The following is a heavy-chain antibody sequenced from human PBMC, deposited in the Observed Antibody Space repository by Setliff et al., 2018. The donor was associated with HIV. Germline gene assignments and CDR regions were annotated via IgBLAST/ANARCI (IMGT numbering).Heavy chain of an antibody. CDR1: GYTFTSYA. D-gene: IGHD2-15*01. V-gene: IGHV1-3*01. CDR2: INAGNGNT. J-gene: IGHJ5*01. Sequence: SVKVSCKASGYTFTSYAMHWVRQAPGQRLEWMGWINAGNGNTKYSQKFQGRVTITRDTSASTAYMELSSLKSEDTAVYYCARVRCSGANCFNWFDFWGQGTPVTVSS. CDR3: ARVRCSGANCFNWFDF.